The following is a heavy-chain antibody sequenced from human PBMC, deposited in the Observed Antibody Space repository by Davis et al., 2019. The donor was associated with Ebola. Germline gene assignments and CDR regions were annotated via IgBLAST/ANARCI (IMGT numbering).Heavy chain of an antibody. V-gene: IGHV4-34*01. D-gene: IGHD4-17*01. CDR3: ARVRRTVTVNWFDP. J-gene: IGHJ5*02. CDR1: GFTFSDYY. CDR2: INHSGST. Sequence: ESLKISCAASGFTFSDYYMSWIRQAPGKGLEWIGEINHSGSTNYNPSLKSRVTISVDTSKNQFSLKLSSVTAADTAVYYCARVRRTVTVNWFDPWGQGTLVTVSS.